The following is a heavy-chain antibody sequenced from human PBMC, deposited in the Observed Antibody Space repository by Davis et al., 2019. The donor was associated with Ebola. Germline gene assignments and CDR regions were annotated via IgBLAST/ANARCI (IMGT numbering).Heavy chain of an antibody. Sequence: MPGGSLRLSCAVSGGSISSSNWWSWVRQPPGKGLEWIGEIYHSGSTNYNPSLKSRVTISVDKSKNQFPLKLSPVTAADTAVYYCASGYSSGWYAYWGQGTLVTVSS. V-gene: IGHV4-4*02. J-gene: IGHJ4*02. D-gene: IGHD6-19*01. CDR3: ASGYSSGWYAY. CDR2: IYHSGST. CDR1: GGSISSSNW.